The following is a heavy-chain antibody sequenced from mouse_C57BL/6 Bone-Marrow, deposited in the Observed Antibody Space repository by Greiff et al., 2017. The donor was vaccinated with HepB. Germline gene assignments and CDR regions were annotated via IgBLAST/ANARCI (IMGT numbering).Heavy chain of an antibody. J-gene: IGHJ1*03. CDR2: INPSTGGT. D-gene: IGHD1-1*01. Sequence: VQLKESGPELVKPGASVKISCKASGYSFTGYYMNWVKQSPEKSLEWIGEINPSTGGTTYNQKFKAKATLTVDKSSSTAYMQLTSLTSEDSAVYYCARPITADWYFDVWGTGTTVTVSS. CDR3: ARPITADWYFDV. V-gene: IGHV1-42*01. CDR1: GYSFTGYY.